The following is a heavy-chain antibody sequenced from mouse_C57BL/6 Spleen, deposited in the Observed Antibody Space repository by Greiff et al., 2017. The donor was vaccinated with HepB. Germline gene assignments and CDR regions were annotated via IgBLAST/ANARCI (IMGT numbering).Heavy chain of an antibody. CDR1: GFTFSSYG. V-gene: IGHV5-6*01. Sequence: VQLKESGGDLVKPGGSLKLSCAASGFTFSSYGMSWVRQTPDKRLEWVATISSGGSYTYYPDSVKGRFTISRDNAKNTLYLQMSSLKSEDTAMYYCARPPTVKAMDYWGQGTSVTVSS. CDR3: ARPPTVKAMDY. CDR2: ISSGGSYT. J-gene: IGHJ4*01. D-gene: IGHD1-1*01.